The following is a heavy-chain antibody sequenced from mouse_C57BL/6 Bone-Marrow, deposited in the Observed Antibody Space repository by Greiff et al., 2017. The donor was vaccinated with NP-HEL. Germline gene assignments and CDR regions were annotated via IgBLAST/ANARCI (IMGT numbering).Heavy chain of an antibody. J-gene: IGHJ3*01. CDR1: GYTFTSYW. D-gene: IGHD1-1*01. CDR2: IDPSDSYT. Sequence: VQLQQPGAELVMPGASVKLSCKASGYTFTSYWMHWVKQRPGQGLEWIGEIDPSDSYTNYNQKFKGKSTLTVDKSSSTAYMQLSSLTSEDSAVYYCARHYGSWFAYWGQGTLVTVSA. V-gene: IGHV1-69*01. CDR3: ARHYGSWFAY.